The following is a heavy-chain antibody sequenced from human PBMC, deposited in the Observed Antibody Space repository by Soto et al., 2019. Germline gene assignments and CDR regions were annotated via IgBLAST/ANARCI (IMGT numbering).Heavy chain of an antibody. D-gene: IGHD6-19*01. V-gene: IGHV3-23*01. Sequence: GSLRLSCAASGFTFSSYAMSWVRQAPGKGLEWVSAISGSGGSTYYADSVKGRFTISRDNSKNTLYLQMNSLRAEDTAVYYCAKVVAVAGTKSYYYYGMDVWGQGATVTVSS. CDR2: ISGSGGST. CDR1: GFTFSSYA. J-gene: IGHJ6*02. CDR3: AKVVAVAGTKSYYYYGMDV.